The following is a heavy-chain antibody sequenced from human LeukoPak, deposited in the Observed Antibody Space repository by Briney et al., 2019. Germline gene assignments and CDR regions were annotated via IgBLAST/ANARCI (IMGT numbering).Heavy chain of an antibody. J-gene: IGHJ5*02. D-gene: IGHD3-3*01. CDR3: ARASSDYDFWSGYYNPNWFDP. CDR1: GGSISSSSYY. Sequence: SETLSLTCTVSGGSISSSSYYWGWIRQPPGKGLEWIGYIYYSGSTYYNPSLKSRVTISVDTSKNRFSLKLSSVTAADTAVYYCARASSDYDFWSGYYNPNWFDPWGQGTLVTVSS. V-gene: IGHV4-30-4*01. CDR2: IYYSGST.